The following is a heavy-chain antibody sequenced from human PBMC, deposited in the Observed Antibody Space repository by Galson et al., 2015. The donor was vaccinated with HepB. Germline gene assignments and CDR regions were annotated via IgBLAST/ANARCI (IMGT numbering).Heavy chain of an antibody. CDR3: AKGEASGNYFEY. Sequence: SLRLSCAASGFTFSSSAMRWVRQAPGNGLEWVSTISGSGSSTYYADSVKGRFTISRDNSKNTLYLQMNSLRAEDTAVYYCAKGEASGNYFEYWGQGTLVTVSS. J-gene: IGHJ4*02. CDR2: ISGSGSST. V-gene: IGHV3-23*01. CDR1: GFTFSSSA. D-gene: IGHD1-26*01.